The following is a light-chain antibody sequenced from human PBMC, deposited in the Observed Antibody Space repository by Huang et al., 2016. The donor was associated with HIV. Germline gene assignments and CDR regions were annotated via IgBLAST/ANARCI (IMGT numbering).Light chain of an antibody. CDR1: QGVSGY. J-gene: IGKJ3*01. V-gene: IGKV1-9*01. CDR2: SAS. Sequence: IQLTQSPSSLSASVGDRVTITCRASQGVSGYLAWYQQKPGTAPRLLMYSASTLQSGGPSRFSGNGSGTDFTLAILSLQPEDFATYYCQQLNSYPFTFGPGTRVDVK. CDR3: QQLNSYPFT.